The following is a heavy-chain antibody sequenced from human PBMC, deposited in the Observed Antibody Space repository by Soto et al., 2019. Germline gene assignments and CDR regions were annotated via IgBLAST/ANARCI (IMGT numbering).Heavy chain of an antibody. CDR3: ARADYSNHKPVDY. J-gene: IGHJ4*02. CDR2: IIPILGIA. V-gene: IGHV1-69*02. Sequence: QVQLVQSGAEVKKPGSSVKVSCQASGGTFSSYTIRWVRQAPGQGLEWMGRIIPILGIANYAQKFQGRVTITADKSTSTAYMDLSILRSEDTAVDDCARADYSNHKPVDYWGQGTLVTVSS. CDR1: GGTFSSYT. D-gene: IGHD4-4*01.